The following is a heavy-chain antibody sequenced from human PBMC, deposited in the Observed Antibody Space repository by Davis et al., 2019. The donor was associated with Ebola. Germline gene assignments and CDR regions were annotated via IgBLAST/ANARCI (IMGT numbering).Heavy chain of an antibody. CDR1: GGSISSYY. J-gene: IGHJ5*02. D-gene: IGHD2-15*01. Sequence: PSETLSLTCTVSGGSISSYYWSWIRQPPGKGLEWIGYIYYSGSTNYNPSLESRVTISIDTSKNQFSLKLRSVTAADTAVYYCAKERGGYSHFDPWGQGTLVTVSS. CDR3: AKERGGYSHFDP. CDR2: IYYSGST. V-gene: IGHV4-59*01.